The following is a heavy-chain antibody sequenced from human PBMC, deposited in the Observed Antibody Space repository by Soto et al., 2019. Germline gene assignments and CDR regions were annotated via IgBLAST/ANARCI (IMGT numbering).Heavy chain of an antibody. J-gene: IGHJ4*02. CDR1: GFTFGGYA. Sequence: GSLRLSCAASGFTFGGYAMNWVRQAPGKGLEWVSGISGSGGSTYYADSVKGRFTISRDNSNNTLYLQMNSLRADDTAVYYCAKDKDEWEVLVSFNYWGQGTMVTVYS. CDR2: ISGSGGST. V-gene: IGHV3-23*01. CDR3: AKDKDEWEVLVSFNY. D-gene: IGHD1-26*01.